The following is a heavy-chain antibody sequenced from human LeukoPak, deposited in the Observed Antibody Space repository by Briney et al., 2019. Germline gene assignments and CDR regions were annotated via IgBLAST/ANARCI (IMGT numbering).Heavy chain of an antibody. CDR2: MNPNSGNT. V-gene: IGHV1-8*01. Sequence: GASVRVSCKASGYTFTSYDIYWVRQATGQGLEWMGWMNPNSGNTGYAQKFQGRVTMTRNTSISTAYMELSSLRSEDTAVYYCARWSDSYGYGEWGQGTLVTVSS. CDR1: GYTFTSYD. D-gene: IGHD5-18*01. CDR3: ARWSDSYGYGE. J-gene: IGHJ4*02.